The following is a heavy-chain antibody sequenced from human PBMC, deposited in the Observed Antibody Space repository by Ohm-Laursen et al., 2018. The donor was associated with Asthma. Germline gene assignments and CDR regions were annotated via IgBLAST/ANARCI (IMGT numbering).Heavy chain of an antibody. D-gene: IGHD6-19*01. CDR2: IKQDGSEK. CDR1: GFTFSSYW. V-gene: IGHV3-7*01. J-gene: IGHJ4*02. CDR3: ARELNQWLVPRGFDY. Sequence: SLRLSCAASGFTFSSYWMSWVRQAPGKGLEWVASIKQDGSEKYYVDSVKGRFTISRDNAKNSLYLQMNSLRAEDTAVYYCARELNQWLVPRGFDYWGQGTLVTVSS.